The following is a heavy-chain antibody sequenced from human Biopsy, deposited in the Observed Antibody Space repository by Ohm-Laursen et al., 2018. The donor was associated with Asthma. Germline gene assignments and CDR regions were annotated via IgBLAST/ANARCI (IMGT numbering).Heavy chain of an antibody. V-gene: IGHV3-30*03. CDR2: ISYDGGNK. J-gene: IGHJ3*02. Sequence: SSLRLSCAAFGFTFSIYDIHWVRQAPGRGLEWVAVISYDGGNKFYGDSVKGRFTLSRDNSRNTLYLQMNSLRVEDTARYYCARTHERWTSIQDDALDIWGQGTMVIVSS. CDR3: ARTHERWTSIQDDALDI. D-gene: IGHD4-23*01. CDR1: GFTFSIYD.